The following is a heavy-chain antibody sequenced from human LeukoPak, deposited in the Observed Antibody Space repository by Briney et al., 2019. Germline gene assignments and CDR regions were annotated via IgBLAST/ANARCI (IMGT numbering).Heavy chain of an antibody. CDR3: ARRYFWSGYYTRDY. J-gene: IGHJ4*02. Sequence: SETLSLTCAVYGGSFSGYYWSWIRQPPGKGLEWIGEINHSGSTNYNPSLKSRVTISVDTSKNQFSLKLSSVTAADTAVYYCARRYFWSGYYTRDYWGQGTLVTVSS. V-gene: IGHV4-34*01. D-gene: IGHD3-3*01. CDR1: GGSFSGYY. CDR2: INHSGST.